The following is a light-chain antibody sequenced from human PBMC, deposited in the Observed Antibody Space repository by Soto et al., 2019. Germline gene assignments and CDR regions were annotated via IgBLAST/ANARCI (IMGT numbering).Light chain of an antibody. V-gene: IGLV4-69*01. CDR2: LNNDGSH. J-gene: IGLJ3*02. CDR1: SGHSSYA. Sequence: QLVLTQSPSASASLGASVKLTCTLSSGHSSYAIAWHQQQPEKGPRHLMKLNNDGSHNQRDGIPDRFSGSSSGAERYLTISSLQSEDEADYYCQTWGTGPWVFGGGTKLTVL. CDR3: QTWGTGPWV.